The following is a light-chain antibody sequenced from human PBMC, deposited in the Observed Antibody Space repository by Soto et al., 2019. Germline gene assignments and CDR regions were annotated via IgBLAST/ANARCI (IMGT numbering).Light chain of an antibody. CDR2: NNN. J-gene: IGLJ1*01. V-gene: IGLV1-44*01. Sequence: QSVLTQPPSASGTPGQRVTISCSGSSSNIGSNTVNWYQQLPGTAPKLLIYNNNQRPSGVPDRFSGSKSGTSASLAISGPQSEDEADYYCSAGDDSLNGLVFGTGTKVTVL. CDR3: SAGDDSLNGLV. CDR1: SSNIGSNT.